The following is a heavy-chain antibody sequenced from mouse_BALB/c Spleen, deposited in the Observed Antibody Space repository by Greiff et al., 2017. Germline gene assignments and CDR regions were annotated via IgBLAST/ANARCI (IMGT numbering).Heavy chain of an antibody. CDR2: IWAGGST. J-gene: IGHJ3*01. CDR1: GFSLTSYG. CDR3: ARDYYYGSSGFAY. Sequence: VMLVESGPGLVAPSQSLSITCTVSGFSLTSYGVHWVRQPPGKGLEWLGVIWAGGSTNYNSALMSRLSISKDNSKSQVFLKMNSLQTDDTAMYYCARDYYYGSSGFAYWGQGTLVTVSA. V-gene: IGHV2-9*02. D-gene: IGHD1-1*01.